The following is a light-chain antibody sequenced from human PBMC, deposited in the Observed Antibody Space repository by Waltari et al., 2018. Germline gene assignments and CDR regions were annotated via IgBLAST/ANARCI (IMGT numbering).Light chain of an antibody. CDR3: MQGRHWPWT. Sequence: DVVMTKSPLSLPVTLGQPASISCRSSQSLVSSDGNTYVNWFQERPGQSPRRLLYKVSNRDSGVPDRFSGSGAGTDFTLRISRVEAEDVGVYYCMQGRHWPWTFGQGTKVEIK. J-gene: IGKJ1*01. V-gene: IGKV2-30*01. CDR2: KVS. CDR1: QSLVSSDGNTY.